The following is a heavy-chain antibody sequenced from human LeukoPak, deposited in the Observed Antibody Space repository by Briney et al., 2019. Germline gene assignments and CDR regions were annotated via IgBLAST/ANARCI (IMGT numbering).Heavy chain of an antibody. CDR2: IIPILGIA. Sequence: SVKVSCKVSGGTFSSYAISWVRQAPGQGLEWMGRIIPILGIANYAQKFQGRVTITADKSASTAYMELSSLRSEDTAVYYCARDCGGSCYSDYWGQGTLVTVSS. V-gene: IGHV1-69*04. CDR1: GGTFSSYA. CDR3: ARDCGGSCYSDY. J-gene: IGHJ4*02. D-gene: IGHD2-15*01.